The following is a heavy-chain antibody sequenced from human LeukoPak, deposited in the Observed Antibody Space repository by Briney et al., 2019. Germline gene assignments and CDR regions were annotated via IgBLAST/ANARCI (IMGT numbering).Heavy chain of an antibody. V-gene: IGHV4-59*01. Sequence: SETLSLTCAVYGGSFSGYYWSWIRQPPGKGLEWIGYIYYSGSTNYNPSLKSRVTISVDTSKNQFSLKLSSVTAADTAVYYCAREHYDILTGYYYYFDYWGQGTLVTVSS. CDR2: IYYSGST. D-gene: IGHD3-9*01. CDR1: GGSFSGYY. CDR3: AREHYDILTGYYYYFDY. J-gene: IGHJ4*02.